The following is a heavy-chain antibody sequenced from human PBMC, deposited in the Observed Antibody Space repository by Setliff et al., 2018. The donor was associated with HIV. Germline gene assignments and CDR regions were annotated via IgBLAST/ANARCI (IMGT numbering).Heavy chain of an antibody. CDR3: ARTYLYYYYYYMDV. CDR2: IYTSGST. V-gene: IGHV4-4*07. J-gene: IGHJ6*03. Sequence: SETLSLPCTVSGGSISSYYWSWIRQPAGKGLEWIGRIYTSGSTNYNPSLKSRVTMSVDTSKNQFSLKLSSVTAADTAVYYCARTYLYYYYYYMDVWGKGTTVTVS. D-gene: IGHD2-2*01. CDR1: GGSISSYY.